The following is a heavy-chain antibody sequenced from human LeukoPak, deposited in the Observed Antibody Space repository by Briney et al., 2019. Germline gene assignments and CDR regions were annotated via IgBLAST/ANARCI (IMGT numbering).Heavy chain of an antibody. V-gene: IGHV3-7*03. CDR3: AKTTTGYSSGRFPGWPVDY. CDR2: IKQDGSEE. D-gene: IGHD6-19*01. CDR1: GFTFSSYW. Sequence: GGSLRLSCAASGFTFSSYWMSWVCQGPGKGLEWVANIKQDGSEEYYVDSVKGRFTISRDNAKNTVYLQMNSQRAEDTAVYYCAKTTTGYSSGRFPGWPVDYWGQGTLVTVSS. J-gene: IGHJ4*02.